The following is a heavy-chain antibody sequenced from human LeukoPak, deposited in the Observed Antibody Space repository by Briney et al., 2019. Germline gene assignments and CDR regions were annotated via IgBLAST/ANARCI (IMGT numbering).Heavy chain of an antibody. D-gene: IGHD3-22*01. V-gene: IGHV3-21*01. J-gene: IGHJ4*02. Sequence: GGSLRLSCAASGLTVSSNYMSWVRQAPGKGLEWVSSISSSSSYIYYADSVKGRFTISRENAKNSLYLQMNSLRAEDTAVYYCASSTQPMIVHPYYFDYWGQGTLVTVSS. CDR3: ASSTQPMIVHPYYFDY. CDR1: GLTVSSNY. CDR2: ISSSSSYI.